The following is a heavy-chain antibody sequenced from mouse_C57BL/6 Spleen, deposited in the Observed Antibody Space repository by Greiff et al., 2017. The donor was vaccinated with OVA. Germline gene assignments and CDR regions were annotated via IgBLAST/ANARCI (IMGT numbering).Heavy chain of an antibody. CDR3: APYGSSYYAMDY. J-gene: IGHJ4*01. D-gene: IGHD1-1*01. Sequence: QVQLKQSGAELARPGASVKLSCKASGYTFTSYGISWVKQRTGQGLEWIGEIYPRSGNTYYNEKFKGKATLTADKSSSTAYMELRSLTSEDSAVYFCAPYGSSYYAMDYWGQGTSVTVSS. CDR2: IYPRSGNT. CDR1: GYTFTSYG. V-gene: IGHV1-81*01.